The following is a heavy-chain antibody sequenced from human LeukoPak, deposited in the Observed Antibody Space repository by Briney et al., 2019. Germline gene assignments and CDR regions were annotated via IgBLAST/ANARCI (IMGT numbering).Heavy chain of an antibody. CDR3: AREEAVGAKFRHAFDI. D-gene: IGHD1-26*01. CDR1: GYTFTRYY. Sequence: ASVKVSCKASGYTFTRYYMHWVRQAPGQGLEWMGIINPSGGSTSYAQKFQGRVTMTRDTSTSTVYMEVSSLRSEDTAVYYCAREEAVGAKFRHAFDIWGQGTMVTVSS. J-gene: IGHJ3*02. CDR2: INPSGGST. V-gene: IGHV1-46*01.